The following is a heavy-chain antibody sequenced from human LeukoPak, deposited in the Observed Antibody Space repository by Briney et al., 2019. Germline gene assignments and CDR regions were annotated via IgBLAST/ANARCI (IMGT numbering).Heavy chain of an antibody. CDR1: GGSISSGSYY. J-gene: IGHJ4*02. V-gene: IGHV4-61*02. D-gene: IGHD1-26*01. Sequence: SETLSLTCTVSGGSISSGSYYWSWIRQPAGKGLEWIGRIYTSGSTNYNPSLKSRVTISVDTSKNQFSLKLSSVTAADTAVYYCARGSVGATPYFDYWGQGTLVTVSS. CDR3: ARGSVGATPYFDY. CDR2: IYTSGST.